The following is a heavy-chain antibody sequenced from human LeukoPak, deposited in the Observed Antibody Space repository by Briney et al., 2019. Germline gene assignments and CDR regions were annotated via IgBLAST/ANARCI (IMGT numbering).Heavy chain of an antibody. D-gene: IGHD3-3*01. CDR1: GFTFSSYN. CDR2: ISYDGSNK. Sequence: GGSLRLSCAASGFTFSSYNMHWVRQAPGKGLEWVAVISYDGSNKYYADPVKGRFTISRDNSKNTLYLQMNSLRAEDTAVYYCARDRDFWSGYHDYWGQGTLVTVSS. J-gene: IGHJ4*02. CDR3: ARDRDFWSGYHDY. V-gene: IGHV3-30*19.